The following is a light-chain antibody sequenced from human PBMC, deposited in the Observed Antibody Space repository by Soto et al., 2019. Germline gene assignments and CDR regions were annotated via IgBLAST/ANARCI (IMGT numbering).Light chain of an antibody. CDR1: SSDVGGYNS. J-gene: IGLJ2*01. V-gene: IGLV2-14*03. CDR2: DVN. Sequence: QSALTQPASVSGSPGQSITIACTGTSSDVGGYNSVSWYQQHPGKVPKLIIYDVNNRPSGVSWRFSGSKSGNTASLTVSGIQAEDEADYYCSSYASSSTLVFGGGTKVTVL. CDR3: SSYASSSTLV.